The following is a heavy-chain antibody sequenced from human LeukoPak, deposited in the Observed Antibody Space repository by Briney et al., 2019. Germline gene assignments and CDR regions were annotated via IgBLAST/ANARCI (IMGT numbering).Heavy chain of an antibody. CDR2: IWYDGSNK. V-gene: IGHV3-33*06. CDR3: AKYSSSWRVGIFDY. Sequence: GGSLRLSCAASGFTFSSYGMHWVRQAPGKGLEWVAVIWYDGSNKYYADSVKGRFTISRDNSKNTLYLQMNSLRAEDTAVYYCAKYSSSWRVGIFDYWGQGTLVTVSS. CDR1: GFTFSSYG. D-gene: IGHD6-13*01. J-gene: IGHJ4*02.